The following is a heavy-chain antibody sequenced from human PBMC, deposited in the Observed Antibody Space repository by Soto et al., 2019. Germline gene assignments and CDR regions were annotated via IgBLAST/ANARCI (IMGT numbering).Heavy chain of an antibody. CDR2: IWYDGSNK. J-gene: IGHJ6*02. Sequence: QVQLVESGGGVVQPGRSLRLSCAASGFTFSSYGMHWVRQAPGKGLEWVAVIWYDGSNKYYADSVKGRFTISRDNSKNTLYLQKNSLRDEDTAVYYCARDPFYGAGSYFYYYGMDVWGQGTTVTVSS. CDR1: GFTFSSYG. V-gene: IGHV3-33*01. CDR3: ARDPFYGAGSYFYYYGMDV. D-gene: IGHD3-10*01.